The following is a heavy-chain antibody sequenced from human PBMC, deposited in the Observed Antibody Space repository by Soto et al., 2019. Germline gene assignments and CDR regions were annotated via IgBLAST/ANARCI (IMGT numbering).Heavy chain of an antibody. V-gene: IGHV3-23*01. CDR2: ISGSGGST. CDR1: GFTFSSYA. CDR3: TIFPYDSRVVDY. Sequence: GGSLRLSCAASGFTFSSYAMSWVRQAPGKGLEWVSAISGSGGSTYYADSVKGRFTISRDNSKNTLYLQMNSLRAEDTAVYYCTIFPYDSRVVDYWGQGTLVTVSS. J-gene: IGHJ4*02. D-gene: IGHD3-22*01.